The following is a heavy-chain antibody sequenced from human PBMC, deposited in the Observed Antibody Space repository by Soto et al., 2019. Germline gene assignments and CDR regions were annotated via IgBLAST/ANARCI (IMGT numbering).Heavy chain of an antibody. D-gene: IGHD5-18*01. J-gene: IGHJ4*02. CDR3: ARGPGYDFDY. CDR1: GFTFSSDA. CDR2: ISSHGGST. V-gene: IGHV3-64*01. Sequence: EVQLVETGGGLVQPGGSLRLSCAASGFTFSSDAMHWVRQSPGKGLEYVSAISSHGGSTYYANSVKGRFTISGDTSKNSLYLQMGSLRAEDMAVYYCARGPGYDFDYWGQGTLVTVSS.